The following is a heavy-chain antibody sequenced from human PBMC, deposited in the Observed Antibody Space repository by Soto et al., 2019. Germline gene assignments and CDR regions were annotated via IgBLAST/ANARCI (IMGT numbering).Heavy chain of an antibody. CDR3: ARGSTGNWNIDAFDI. D-gene: IGHD1-1*01. CDR1: GGDFTGYA. CDR2: VITMFGTT. J-gene: IGHJ3*02. Sequence: QVQLEQSGAEVKKPGSSVIISCKVSGGDFTGYAVTWVRQAPGQGPEWMGRVITMFGTTVLSQKFQGSLTMTADKSTTTAHMELTTWGSDDTADYYCARGSTGNWNIDAFDIWGQGTMVTVSS. V-gene: IGHV1-69*06.